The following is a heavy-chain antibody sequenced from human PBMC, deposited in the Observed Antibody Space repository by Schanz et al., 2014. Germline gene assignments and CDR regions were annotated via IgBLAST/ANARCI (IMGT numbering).Heavy chain of an antibody. D-gene: IGHD1-26*01. CDR3: AKYGTGKGVSFEY. V-gene: IGHV3-7*01. Sequence: EMQVVESGGGSVQPGGSLRVSCAASGFTFSNYWMSWVRQAPGKGLEWVANMNQDGSVKNYVDSVKGRFTISRDNAKNSLYLQMNSLTAEDTAVYYCAKYGTGKGVSFEYWGQGTLVTVSS. CDR2: MNQDGSVK. J-gene: IGHJ4*02. CDR1: GFTFSNYW.